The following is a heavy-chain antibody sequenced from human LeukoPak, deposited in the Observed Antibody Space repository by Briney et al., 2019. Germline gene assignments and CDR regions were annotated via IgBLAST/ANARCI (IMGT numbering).Heavy chain of an antibody. V-gene: IGHV3-21*01. CDR2: ITSAGNFI. J-gene: IGHJ4*02. D-gene: IGHD5-24*01. Sequence: GGSLRLSCAASGFTFSTYTMIWVRQAPGKGLEWVSSITSAGNFIYYADSLRGRFTVSRDNAKNSLYLQMNRLRAEDTAMYYCARDPMATIGDYFDYWGQGTLVTVSS. CDR3: ARDPMATIGDYFDY. CDR1: GFTFSTYT.